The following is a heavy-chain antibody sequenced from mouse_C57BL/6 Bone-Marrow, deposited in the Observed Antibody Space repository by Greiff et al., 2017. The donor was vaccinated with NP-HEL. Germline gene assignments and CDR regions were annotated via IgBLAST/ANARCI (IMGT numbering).Heavy chain of an antibody. J-gene: IGHJ2*01. CDR1: GYTFTSYW. CDR2: IDPSDSYT. CDR3: ARLRLGLDY. V-gene: IGHV1-69*01. D-gene: IGHD2-12*01. Sequence: QVQLQQPGAELVMPGASVKLSCKASGYTFTSYWMHWVKQRPGQGLEWIGEIDPSDSYTNYNQKLKGKSTLTVDKSPSTAYMQLSSLTSEDSAVYYCARLRLGLDYWGQGTTLTVSS.